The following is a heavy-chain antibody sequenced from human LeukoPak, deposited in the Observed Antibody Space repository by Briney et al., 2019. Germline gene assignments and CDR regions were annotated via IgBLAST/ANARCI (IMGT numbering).Heavy chain of an antibody. J-gene: IGHJ4*02. CDR1: GFTFSSHA. D-gene: IGHD3-9*01. CDR2: ISGSGGST. CDR3: AKAAYYDILTGYYSYYFDH. V-gene: IGHV3-23*01. Sequence: GGSLRLSCAASGFTFSSHAMSWVRQAPGKGLEWVSAISGSGGSTYYADSVKGRFTISRDNSKNTLYLQMNSLRAEDTAVYYCAKAAYYDILTGYYSYYFDHWGQGTLVTVSS.